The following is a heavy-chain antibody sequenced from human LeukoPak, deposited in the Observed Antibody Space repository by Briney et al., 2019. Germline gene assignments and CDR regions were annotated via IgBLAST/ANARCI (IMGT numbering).Heavy chain of an antibody. D-gene: IGHD6-13*01. CDR3: ARDEQDSSSWYARWFDP. J-gene: IGHJ5*02. Sequence: ASVKVSCKASGYTFTGYYVHWVRQAPGQGLEWMGRINPNSGDTNYAQTFQGRVTITADESTSTAYMELSSLRSEDTAVYYCARDEQDSSSWYARWFDPWGQGTLVTVSS. V-gene: IGHV1-2*06. CDR1: GYTFTGYY. CDR2: INPNSGDT.